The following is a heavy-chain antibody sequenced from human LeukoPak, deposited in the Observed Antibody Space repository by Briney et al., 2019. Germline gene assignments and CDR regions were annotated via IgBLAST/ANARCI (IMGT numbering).Heavy chain of an antibody. CDR2: IYYTGST. V-gene: IGHV4-59*12. J-gene: IGHJ4*02. Sequence: SETLSLTCTVSGGSISSYYWSWIRKPPGKGLEWIGYIYYTGSTNYIPSLKSRVTISVDTSKNQFSLKLSSVTAADTAVYYCARFGSGWYYFDYWGQGTLVTVSS. D-gene: IGHD6-19*01. CDR3: ARFGSGWYYFDY. CDR1: GGSISSYY.